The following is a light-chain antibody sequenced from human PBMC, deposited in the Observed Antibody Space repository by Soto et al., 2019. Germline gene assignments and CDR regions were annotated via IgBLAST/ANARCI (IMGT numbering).Light chain of an antibody. V-gene: IGKV3-20*01. Sequence: IVLTQSPGTLSLSLGDGATLSCRASQSVSSGYLAWYQQKPGQAPRLLIYGASRRATGIPDRFSGSGSGTDFTLSISRLEPEDFAVYWCQHYGNSPTFGQGTKVQIK. J-gene: IGKJ1*01. CDR2: GAS. CDR3: QHYGNSPT. CDR1: QSVSSGY.